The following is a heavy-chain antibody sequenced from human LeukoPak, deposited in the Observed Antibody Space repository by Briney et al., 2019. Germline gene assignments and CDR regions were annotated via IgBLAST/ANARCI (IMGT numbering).Heavy chain of an antibody. CDR1: GFTFSNYW. CDR2: IKKDGSEK. CDR3: ARDDSNGYYHVF. J-gene: IGHJ4*02. V-gene: IGHV3-7*05. Sequence: GGSLRLSCAASGFTFSNYWMTWVRQAPGKGLEWVANIKKDGSEKYYVDSVKGRFTISRDNAKNSLHLPMNVLRVEDTAVYYCARDDSNGYYHVFWGQGTLVIVSS. D-gene: IGHD3-22*01.